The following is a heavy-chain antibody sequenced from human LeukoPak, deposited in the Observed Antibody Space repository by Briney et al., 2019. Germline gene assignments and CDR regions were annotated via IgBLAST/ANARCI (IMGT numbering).Heavy chain of an antibody. CDR3: ARSMLRGVVPDY. J-gene: IGHJ4*02. CDR1: GGSINNYY. D-gene: IGHD3-10*01. CDR2: IFYSGST. Sequence: SETLSLTCTVFGGSINNYYWSWIRQPPGKGLEWIGFIFYSGSTNYNPSLKSRVTISVDTSKNQFSVKLSSVTAADTAVYYCARSMLRGVVPDYWGQGTLVTVSS. V-gene: IGHV4-59*01.